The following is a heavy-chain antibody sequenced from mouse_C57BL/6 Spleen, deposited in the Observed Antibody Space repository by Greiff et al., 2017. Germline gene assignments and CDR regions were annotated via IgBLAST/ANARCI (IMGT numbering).Heavy chain of an antibody. D-gene: IGHD1-1*01. J-gene: IGHJ2*01. CDR2: IDPETGGT. CDR1: GYTFTDYE. V-gene: IGHV1-15*01. Sequence: LQESGAELVRPGASVTLSCKASGYTFTDYEMHWVKQTPVHGLEWIGAIDPETGGTAYNQKFKGKAILTTDKSSSTAYMELRSLTSEDSAVYYCTRYYYGRGGYWGQGTTLTVSS. CDR3: TRYYYGRGGY.